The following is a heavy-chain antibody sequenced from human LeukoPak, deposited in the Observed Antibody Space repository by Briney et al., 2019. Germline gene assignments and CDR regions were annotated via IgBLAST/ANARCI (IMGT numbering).Heavy chain of an antibody. D-gene: IGHD1-1*01. V-gene: IGHV3-66*01. Sequence: GGFLRLSCAASGFTVSSNYMSWVRQAPGKGLEWVSVIYSGGSTYYADSVKGRFTISRDNSKNTLYLQMNSLRAEDTAVYYCARVANDLDDYWGQGTLVTVSS. CDR1: GFTVSSNY. CDR3: ARVANDLDDY. J-gene: IGHJ4*02. CDR2: IYSGGST.